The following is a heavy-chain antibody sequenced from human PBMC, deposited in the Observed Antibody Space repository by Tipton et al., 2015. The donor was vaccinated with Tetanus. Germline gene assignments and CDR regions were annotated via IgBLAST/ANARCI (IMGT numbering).Heavy chain of an antibody. CDR2: IYYSGST. CDR1: GDSIRSEDYY. CDR3: ARLTCSSPSCYYYYYYYVDV. V-gene: IGHV4-30-4*01. D-gene: IGHD2-2*01. Sequence: TLSLTCSVSGDSIRSEDYYWGWIRQSPGKGLEWLGYIYYSGSTYNNLSLKSRVSISLDASKNQFSLSLNSVTAADSATYYCARLTCSSPSCYYYYYYYVDVWGTGTAVAVSS. J-gene: IGHJ6*03.